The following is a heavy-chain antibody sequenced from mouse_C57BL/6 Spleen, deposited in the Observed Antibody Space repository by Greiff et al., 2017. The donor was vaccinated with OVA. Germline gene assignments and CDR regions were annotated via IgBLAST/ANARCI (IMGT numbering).Heavy chain of an antibody. J-gene: IGHJ3*01. V-gene: IGHV1-52*01. CDR3: ARGDSNPFAY. CDR1: GYTFTSYW. D-gene: IGHD2-5*01. CDR2: IDPSDSET. Sequence: QVQLQQPGAELVRPGSSVKLSCKASGYTFTSYWMHWVKQRPIQGLEWIGNIDPSDSETHYNQKFKDKATLTIDKSSSTAYMQLSSLTSEDSAVYYCARGDSNPFAYWGQGTLVTVSA.